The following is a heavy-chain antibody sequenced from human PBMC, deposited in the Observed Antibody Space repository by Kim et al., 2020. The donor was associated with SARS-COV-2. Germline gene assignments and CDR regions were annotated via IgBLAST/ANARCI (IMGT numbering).Heavy chain of an antibody. Sequence: YYNPSLKSRVTISVDTSKNQFSLKLSSVTAADTAVYYCARAPWATNAFDIWGQGTMVTVSS. D-gene: IGHD5-12*01. V-gene: IGHV4-31*02. CDR3: ARAPWATNAFDI. J-gene: IGHJ3*02.